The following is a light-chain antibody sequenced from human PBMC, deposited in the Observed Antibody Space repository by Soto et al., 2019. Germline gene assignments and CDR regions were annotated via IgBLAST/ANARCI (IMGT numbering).Light chain of an antibody. Sequence: QSVLTQPPSVSGAPGQRVTISCTGSTGYDVHWYQQFPGTAPKLLLHDTSIRPSGVPDRFSGSKSGTSASLAITGLQAEDEADYYCQSYDSSLSGWVFGGGTKVTVL. V-gene: IGLV1-40*01. CDR2: DTS. J-gene: IGLJ3*02. CDR1: TGYD. CDR3: QSYDSSLSGWV.